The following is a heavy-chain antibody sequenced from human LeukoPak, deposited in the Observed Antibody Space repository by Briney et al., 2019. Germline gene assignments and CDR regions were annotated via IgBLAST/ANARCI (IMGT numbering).Heavy chain of an antibody. D-gene: IGHD5-24*01. V-gene: IGHV4-34*01. CDR2: INHSGST. CDR1: GGSFSGYY. Sequence: PSETLSLTCAVYGGSFSGYYWSWIRQPPGKGLEWIGEINHSGSTNYNPSLKSRVTISVDTSKNQFSLKLSSVTAADTAVYYCARSIRRDGYNFDYWGQGTLVTVSS. CDR3: ARSIRRDGYNFDY. J-gene: IGHJ4*02.